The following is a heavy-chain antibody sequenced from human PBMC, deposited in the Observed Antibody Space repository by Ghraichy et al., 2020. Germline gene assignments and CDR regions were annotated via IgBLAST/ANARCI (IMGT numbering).Heavy chain of an antibody. Sequence: GGSLRLSCAASGFTFRSYAMHWVRQAPGKGLEWVAVISYDGSNKYYADSVKGRFTISRDNSKNTLYLQMNSLRAEDTAVYYCARGYGESIAAAGTSYFDYWGQGTLVTVSS. CDR1: GFTFRSYA. CDR3: ARGYGESIAAAGTSYFDY. J-gene: IGHJ4*02. CDR2: ISYDGSNK. D-gene: IGHD6-13*01. V-gene: IGHV3-30*04.